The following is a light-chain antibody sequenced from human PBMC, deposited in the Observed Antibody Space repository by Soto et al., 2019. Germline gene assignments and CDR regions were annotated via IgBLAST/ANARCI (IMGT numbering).Light chain of an antibody. J-gene: IGKJ2*01. CDR1: QDISNY. Sequence: DIQMTQSPSSLSASVGDRVTITCQASQDISNYLNWYQQKPVKAPKLLNYDASNLETGVPSRFSGSGSGTDFTFTISSLQPEDIATYYCQRYDNLPYTFGQGTKLEIK. CDR2: DAS. CDR3: QRYDNLPYT. V-gene: IGKV1-33*01.